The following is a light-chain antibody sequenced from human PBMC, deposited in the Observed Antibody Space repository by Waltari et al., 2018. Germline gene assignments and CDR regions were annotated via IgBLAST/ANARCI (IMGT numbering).Light chain of an antibody. J-gene: IGKJ3*01. Sequence: DIQLTQSPSSLSASVGDRVTITCRASQSIASYLNWYQQKPGKAPKFLIYSASSLQSGFPSRFSGSRSGTDFTLTINSLQPEDFAVYYCQQSYTSPFTFGPGTRVDIK. CDR1: QSIASY. CDR3: QQSYTSPFT. CDR2: SAS. V-gene: IGKV1-39*01.